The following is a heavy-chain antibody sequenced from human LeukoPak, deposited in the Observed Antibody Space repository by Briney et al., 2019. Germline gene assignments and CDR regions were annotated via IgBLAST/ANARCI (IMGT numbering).Heavy chain of an antibody. Sequence: ASVKASCKASGYTFTGYHMHWVRQAPGQGLEWMGRINPNSGGTNYAQKFQGRVTMTRDTSISTAYMELSRLRSDDTAVYYCARARRLDYSTPLTGWGQGTLVTVSS. D-gene: IGHD2-15*01. V-gene: IGHV1-2*06. CDR1: GYTFTGYH. CDR2: INPNSGGT. J-gene: IGHJ4*02. CDR3: ARARRLDYSTPLTG.